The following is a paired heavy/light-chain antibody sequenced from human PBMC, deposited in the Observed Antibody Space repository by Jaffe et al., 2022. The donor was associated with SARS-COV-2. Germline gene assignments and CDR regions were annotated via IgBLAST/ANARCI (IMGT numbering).Light chain of an antibody. CDR2: GAS. CDR1: QSVSSN. V-gene: IGKV3-15*01. CDR3: QQFNTWLSLT. Sequence: EIVMTQSPATLSVSPGERATLSCRASQSVSSNLAWYQQKPGQAPRLLIYGASTRAAGIPARFSGSGSGTEFTLTISSLQSEDFAVYYCQQFNTWLSLTFGGGTKVEIK. J-gene: IGKJ4*01.
Heavy chain of an antibody. J-gene: IGHJ4*02. CDR3: ARRDGNYAYFDY. CDR2: ISYSGTT. D-gene: IGHD1-7*01. Sequence: QLQLQESGPGLVKPSETLSLTCTVSGGSFSSSYKYWGWIRQPPGKGLEWIGTISYSGTTYYNPSLKSRASTSVDTSNSQFSLNLSSVTAADTAVYYCARRDGNYAYFDYWGLGTLVTVSS. V-gene: IGHV4-39*01. CDR1: GGSFSSSYKY.